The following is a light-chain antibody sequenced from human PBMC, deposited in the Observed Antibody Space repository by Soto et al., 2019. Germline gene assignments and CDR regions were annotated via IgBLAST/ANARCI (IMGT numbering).Light chain of an antibody. CDR1: QTISTY. Sequence: DIQMTQSPSSLSASVGDRVTSTCRASQTISTYLNWYQQNPGKAPKLLIYAASTLQSGVPSRFSGSGSGTDFTLTISSLQPEDFATYYCQQSHGIPYTFGQGTKLEMK. J-gene: IGKJ2*01. V-gene: IGKV1-39*01. CDR2: AAS. CDR3: QQSHGIPYT.